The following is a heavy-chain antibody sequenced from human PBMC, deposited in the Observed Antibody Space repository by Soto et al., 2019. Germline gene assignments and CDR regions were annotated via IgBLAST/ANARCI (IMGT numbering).Heavy chain of an antibody. V-gene: IGHV3-48*02. Sequence: PGGSLRLSCAASGFIFSNYNMNWVRQASGKGLEWVSYISSSSSTTYYSDSVKGRFTISRDNAKNSLYLQMNSLRDDDTAVYYCARGGDYSPDYWGQGTLVTVSS. CDR2: ISSSSSTT. CDR3: ARGGDYSPDY. D-gene: IGHD1-26*01. CDR1: GFIFSNYN. J-gene: IGHJ4*01.